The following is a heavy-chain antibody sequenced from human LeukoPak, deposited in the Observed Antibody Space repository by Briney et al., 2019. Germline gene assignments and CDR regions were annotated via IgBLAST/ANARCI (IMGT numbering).Heavy chain of an antibody. J-gene: IGHJ4*02. CDR3: ATSYSSSWPEIDY. CDR2: ISYSGTT. CDR1: GASISRDRYY. D-gene: IGHD6-13*01. Sequence: PSETLSLTCTVSGASISRDRYYWAWLRQPPGKGLEWIGRISYSGTTYYNPSLKSRVTISVDTSKNQFSLKLSSVTAADTAVYYCATSYSSSWPEIDYWGQGTLVTVSS. V-gene: IGHV4-39*01.